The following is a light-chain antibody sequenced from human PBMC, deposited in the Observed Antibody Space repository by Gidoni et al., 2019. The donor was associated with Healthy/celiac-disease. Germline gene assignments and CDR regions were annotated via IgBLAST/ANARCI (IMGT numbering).Light chain of an antibody. J-gene: IGKJ1*01. V-gene: IGKV1-5*03. CDR1: ESISSW. CDR3: QQYNSYRT. CDR2: KAS. Sequence: DIQLTQSPSTLSASVGDRVTITCRARESISSWLAWYQQKPGKAPKLLIYKASSLESGVPSRFSGSGSGTEFTLTISSLQPDDFATYYCQQYNSYRTFGQGTKVEIK.